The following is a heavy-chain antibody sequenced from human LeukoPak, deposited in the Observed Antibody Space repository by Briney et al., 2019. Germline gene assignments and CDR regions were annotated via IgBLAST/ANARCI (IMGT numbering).Heavy chain of an antibody. Sequence: GGSLRLSCAASGFTFSTYAMAWVRQAPGKGLEWVSTITYGETTTYYADSVKGRFTISRDNSMNTLYLQMNSLRAEDTAVYYCAKDRSDSTSWYAGSHWGQGTLVTVSS. CDR1: GFTFSTYA. D-gene: IGHD2-8*01. V-gene: IGHV3-23*01. CDR3: AKDRSDSTSWYAGSH. CDR2: ITYGETTT. J-gene: IGHJ4*02.